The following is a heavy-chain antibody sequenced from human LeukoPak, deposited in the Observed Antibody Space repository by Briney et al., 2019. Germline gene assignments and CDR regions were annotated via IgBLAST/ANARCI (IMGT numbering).Heavy chain of an antibody. CDR1: GFTFSDYY. V-gene: IGHV3-11*01. CDR3: ARERRDKDDYNSWY. CDR2: ISSSGSTI. J-gene: IGHJ4*02. Sequence: GGSLRLSCAASGFTFSDYYMSWIRQAPGKGLEWVSYISSSGSTIYYADSVKGRFTISRDNAKNSLYLQMNSLRAEDTAVYYCARERRDKDDYNSWYWGQGTLVTVSS. D-gene: IGHD5-24*01.